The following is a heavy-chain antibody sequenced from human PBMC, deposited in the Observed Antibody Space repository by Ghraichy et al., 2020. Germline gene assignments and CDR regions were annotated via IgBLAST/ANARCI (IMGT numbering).Heavy chain of an antibody. D-gene: IGHD3-10*01. J-gene: IGHJ3*02. CDR2: ISGSGGST. CDR3: AKDQVFGSGSLNAFDI. V-gene: IGHV3-23*01. Sequence: GGSLRLSCAASGFTFSTYAMSWVRQAPGKGLEWVSAISGSGGSTYYADSVKGRFTISRDNSKNPLYLQMNSLRAEDTAVYYCAKDQVFGSGSLNAFDIWGQGTMVTVSS. CDR1: GFTFSTYA.